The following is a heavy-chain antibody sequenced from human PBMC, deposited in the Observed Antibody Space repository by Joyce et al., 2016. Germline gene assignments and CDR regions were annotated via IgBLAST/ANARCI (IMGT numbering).Heavy chain of an antibody. CDR2: IRASSGTI. CDR1: GFSFNTYS. V-gene: IGHV3-48*02. D-gene: IGHD5-24*01. CDR3: ARVGRTGYTCDY. Sequence: EVQLVESGGGLVQPGGSLRLSCAASGFSFNTYSINWVRQDPGKGLERLGYIRASSGTINYADCVKGRFTISRDKAKSSVYLQMNSLGDEDTAVYYCARVGRTGYTCDYWGQGTLVTVSS. J-gene: IGHJ4*02.